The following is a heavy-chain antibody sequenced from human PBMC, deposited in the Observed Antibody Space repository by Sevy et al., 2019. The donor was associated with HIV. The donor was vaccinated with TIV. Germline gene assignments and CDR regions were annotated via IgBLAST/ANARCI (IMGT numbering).Heavy chain of an antibody. V-gene: IGHV3-53*01. CDR2: IYTGGTA. J-gene: IGHJ4*02. Sequence: GGSLRLSCVVSGFDIRSNYMSWVRQAPGKGLEGVSHIYTGGTAYYADSVKGRFTFSRDDSKNTVSLQMRSLRVEDSAVYYCASEYCSRGSCFFDYWGQGIQVTVSS. D-gene: IGHD2-15*01. CDR3: ASEYCSRGSCFFDY. CDR1: GFDIRSNY.